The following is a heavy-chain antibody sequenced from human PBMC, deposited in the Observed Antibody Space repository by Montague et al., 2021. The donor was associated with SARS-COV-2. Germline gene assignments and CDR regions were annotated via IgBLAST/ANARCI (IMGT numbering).Heavy chain of an antibody. CDR3: WGGVGAPYYYYGMDV. CDR2: IYYTGST. D-gene: IGHD1-26*01. J-gene: IGHJ6*02. V-gene: IGHV4-59*08. Sequence: SETLSLTCSVSGVSVNNYYWAWIRQTPEKGLEWIGYIYYTGSTNYNPSLRNRITISIDTSANQFSLKLSSVTAADTAVYYSWGGVGAPYYYYGMDVWGQGTTVTVSS. CDR1: GVSVNNYY.